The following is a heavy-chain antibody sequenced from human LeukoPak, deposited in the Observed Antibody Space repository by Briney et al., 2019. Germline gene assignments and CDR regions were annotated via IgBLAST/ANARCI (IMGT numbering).Heavy chain of an antibody. V-gene: IGHV3-53*05. CDR3: AKDRGYHYDSSGYYRMDAFDI. CDR1: GFTVSSNY. D-gene: IGHD3-22*01. J-gene: IGHJ3*02. Sequence: PGGSLRPSCAASGFTVSSNYMSWVRQAPGKGLEWVSVIYSGGSTYYADSVKGRFTISRDNSKNTLYLQMNSLRAEDAAVYYCAKDRGYHYDSSGYYRMDAFDIWGQGTMVTVSS. CDR2: IYSGGST.